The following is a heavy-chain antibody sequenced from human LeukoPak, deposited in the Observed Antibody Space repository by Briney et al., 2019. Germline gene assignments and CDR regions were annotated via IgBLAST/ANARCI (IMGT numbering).Heavy chain of an antibody. V-gene: IGHV1-2*06. CDR2: IDPNSGGT. D-gene: IGHD2-2*01. CDR1: GYTFTSYY. CDR3: ARDSRVSGDY. J-gene: IGHJ4*02. Sequence: ASVKVSCKTSGYTFTSYYIHWVRQAPGQGLEWLGRIDPNSGGTSYAHNFQGRVTMTRDTSISTAYMDLSSLTSDDTAVYYCARDSRVSGDYWGQGTLVTVSS.